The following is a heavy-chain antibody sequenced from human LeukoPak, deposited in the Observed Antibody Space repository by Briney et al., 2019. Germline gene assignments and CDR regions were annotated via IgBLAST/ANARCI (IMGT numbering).Heavy chain of an antibody. J-gene: IGHJ4*02. CDR3: ARARAAGTPTLFDY. CDR1: GYTFTSYG. V-gene: IGHV1-18*04. CDR2: ISAYNGNT. D-gene: IGHD6-13*01. Sequence: GASVKVSCKASGYTFTSYGISWVRQAPRQGLEWMGWISAYNGNTNYAQKLQGRVTMTTDTSTSTAYMELRSLRSDDTAVYYCARARAAGTPTLFDYWGQGTLVTVSS.